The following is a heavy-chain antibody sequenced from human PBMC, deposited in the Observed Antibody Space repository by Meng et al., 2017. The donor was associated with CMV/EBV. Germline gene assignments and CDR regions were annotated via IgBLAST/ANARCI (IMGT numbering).Heavy chain of an antibody. J-gene: IGHJ6*02. CDR1: GYTFTSYG. D-gene: IGHD2-2*02. CDR3: AAALVPGGYCSSTSCYTGNYYYYYGMDV. V-gene: IGHV1-18*01. Sequence: ASVKVSCKASGYTFTSYGISWVRQAPGQGLEWMGWISAYNGNTNYAQKLQGRVTMTTDTSTSTAYMELGSLRSDDTAVYYCAAALVPGGYCSSTSCYTGNYYYYYGMDVWGQGTTVTVSS. CDR2: ISAYNGNT.